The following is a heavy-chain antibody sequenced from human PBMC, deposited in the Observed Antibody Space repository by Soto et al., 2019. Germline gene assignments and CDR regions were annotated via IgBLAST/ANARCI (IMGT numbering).Heavy chain of an antibody. J-gene: IGHJ4*02. CDR3: AKDLIDYSNSYFDY. CDR1: GFSFSNYA. Sequence: GGSLRRSCATSGFSFSNYAMGWVRQAPGKGLEWVAGISSSGYTYYVDSLKGRFTISRDNSKNSLYLQMNSLRAEDTAVYYCAKDLIDYSNSYFDYWGQGTLVTVSS. D-gene: IGHD4-4*01. V-gene: IGHV3-23*01. CDR2: ISSSGYT.